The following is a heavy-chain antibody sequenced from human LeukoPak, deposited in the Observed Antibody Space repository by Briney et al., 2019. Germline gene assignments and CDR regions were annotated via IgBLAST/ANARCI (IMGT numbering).Heavy chain of an antibody. CDR1: GYTFTGYY. D-gene: IGHD6-19*01. V-gene: IGHV1-2*02. CDR3: ARFSSGWSFDY. Sequence: GASVKVSCKASGYTFTGYYMHWVRQAPGQGLEWMGWINPNSGGTNYALKFQGRVTMTRDTSISTAYMELSRLRSDDTAVYYCARFSSGWSFDYWGQGTQVTVSS. J-gene: IGHJ4*02. CDR2: INPNSGGT.